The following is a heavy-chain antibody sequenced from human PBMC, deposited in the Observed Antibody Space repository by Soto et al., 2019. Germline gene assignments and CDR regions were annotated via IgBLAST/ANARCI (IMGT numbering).Heavy chain of an antibody. CDR1: GGSFSGYY. Sequence: PSETLSLTCAVYGGSFSGYYWSWTRQPPGKGLEWIGEINHSGSTNYNPSLKSRVTISVDTSKNQFSLKLSSVTAADTAVCYCARDIMITFGGGPIYGMDVWGQGTTVTVSS. D-gene: IGHD3-16*01. CDR3: ARDIMITFGGGPIYGMDV. V-gene: IGHV4-34*01. J-gene: IGHJ6*02. CDR2: INHSGST.